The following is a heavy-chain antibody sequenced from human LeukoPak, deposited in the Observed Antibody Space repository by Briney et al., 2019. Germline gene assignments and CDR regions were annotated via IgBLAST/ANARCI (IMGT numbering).Heavy chain of an antibody. J-gene: IGHJ6*02. CDR2: IRSKAYRGTT. CDR3: SRGPIQLWVHNGVDV. CDR1: GFNFGDHA. D-gene: IGHD5-18*01. V-gene: IGHV3-49*04. Sequence: PGGSLRLSCTTSGFNFGDHAMTWVRQAPVKGLEWVGFIRSKAYRGTTEYAASVKGRFTISRDDSKSVVYLQMNSLKSEDTAVYYCSRGPIQLWVHNGVDVWGQGTTVTVSS.